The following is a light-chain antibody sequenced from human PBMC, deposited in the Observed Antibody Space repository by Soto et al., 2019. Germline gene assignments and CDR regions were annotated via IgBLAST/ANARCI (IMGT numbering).Light chain of an antibody. Sequence: EIVMTQSPATLSVSPGERATLSCRASQSVSYKLAWHQQKPGQAPRLLMYGASTRATGIPARFTGSGSGTEFTLTISSLQSEDIAVYYCQQYKDWPTWTFGQGTKV. CDR1: QSVSYK. J-gene: IGKJ1*01. V-gene: IGKV3-15*01. CDR2: GAS. CDR3: QQYKDWPTWT.